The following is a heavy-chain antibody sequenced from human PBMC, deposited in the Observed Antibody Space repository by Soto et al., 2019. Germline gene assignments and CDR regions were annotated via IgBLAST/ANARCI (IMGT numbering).Heavy chain of an antibody. Sequence: GASVKVSCKASGGTFSSYAISWVRQAPGQGLEWMGGIIPIFGTANYAQKFQGRVTITADESTSTAYMELSSLRSEDTAVYYCASNPYYYDGSGYYWAFDYWGQGTLVTVSS. CDR1: GGTFSSYA. V-gene: IGHV1-69*13. D-gene: IGHD3-22*01. CDR2: IIPIFGTA. J-gene: IGHJ4*02. CDR3: ASNPYYYDGSGYYWAFDY.